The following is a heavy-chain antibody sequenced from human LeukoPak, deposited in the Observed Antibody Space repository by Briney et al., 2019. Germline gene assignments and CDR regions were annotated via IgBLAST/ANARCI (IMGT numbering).Heavy chain of an antibody. J-gene: IGHJ4*02. CDR3: ARDQVGTMPLDF. V-gene: IGHV3-74*01. D-gene: IGHD1-26*01. Sequence: GGSLRLSCAASGFTFNLNGIHWVCQVPGKGLEWISWIETDGSTSGYLRSVQGRFTVSRDNAKSTVHLQMNSLRAEDTATYYCARDQVGTMPLDFWGQGTLVTVSS. CDR1: GFTFNLNG. CDR2: IETDGSTS.